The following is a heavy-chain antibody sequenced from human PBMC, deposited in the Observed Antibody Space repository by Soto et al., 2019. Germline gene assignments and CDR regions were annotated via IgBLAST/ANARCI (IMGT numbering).Heavy chain of an antibody. CDR1: GFTFSNYG. D-gene: IGHD2-15*01. CDR3: ARELVLGLKSAFDM. V-gene: IGHV3-33*01. J-gene: IGHJ3*02. Sequence: GGSLRLSCAASGFTFSNYGMHWVRQAPGKGLEWVALIWNDGSNKSYGDSVKGRFTISRDNAKNSLYLHMNSLRDEDTAVYFCARELVLGLKSAFDMWGQGTLVTVSS. CDR2: IWNDGSNK.